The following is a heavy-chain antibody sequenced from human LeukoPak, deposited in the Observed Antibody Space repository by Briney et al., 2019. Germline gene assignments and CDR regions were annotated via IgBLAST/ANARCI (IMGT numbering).Heavy chain of an antibody. CDR2: IKQDGSEK. Sequence: GGSLRLSCAASGFTFSSYAMSWVRQAPGKGLEWVANIKQDGSEKYYVDSVKGRFTISRDNAKNSLYLQMNSLRAEDTAVYYCARGLPYYDFWSGYPHFDYWGQGTLVTVSS. CDR3: ARGLPYYDFWSGYPHFDY. D-gene: IGHD3-3*01. V-gene: IGHV3-7*01. J-gene: IGHJ4*02. CDR1: GFTFSSYA.